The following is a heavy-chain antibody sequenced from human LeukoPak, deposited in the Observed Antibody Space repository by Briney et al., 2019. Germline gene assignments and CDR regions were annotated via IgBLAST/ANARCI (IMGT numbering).Heavy chain of an antibody. Sequence: PSETLSLTCTVSGVTVGGGLYYWGWLRQPPGKRLEWIGSGCFDGNTYYHPALESLSSISINMSKNQFSLNLTSVTAADTAVYFCARRTLVGYMNCFAPWGQGTQVIGSS. V-gene: IGHV4-39*01. CDR1: GVTVGGGLYY. J-gene: IGHJ5*02. CDR3: ARRTLVGYMNCFAP. D-gene: IGHD6-13*01. CDR2: GCFDGNT.